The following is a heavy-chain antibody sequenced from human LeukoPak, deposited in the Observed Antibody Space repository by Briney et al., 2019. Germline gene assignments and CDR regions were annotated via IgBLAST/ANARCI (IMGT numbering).Heavy chain of an antibody. CDR3: ARPLADYYDSSGYGVRDY. J-gene: IGHJ4*02. CDR2: IYPGDSDT. D-gene: IGHD3-22*01. V-gene: IGHV5-51*01. CDR1: GYSFTSYW. Sequence: GESLKISCKGSGYSFTSYWIGWVRQMPGKGLEWMGIIYPGDSDTRYSPSFQGQVTMSGDNSISPAYLQWSSLKASDTAMYYCARPLADYYDSSGYGVRDYWGQGTLVTVSS.